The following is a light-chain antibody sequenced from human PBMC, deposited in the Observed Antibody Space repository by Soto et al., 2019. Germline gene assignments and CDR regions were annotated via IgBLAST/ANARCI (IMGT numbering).Light chain of an antibody. Sequence: EIVMTQSPATLSVSPGEGATLSCRASQSVGSSLAWYQQKPGQAPRLLINDSSNRATGIPARFSGSGSGTEFTLTISSLQPDDFATYYCQQYRTFGQGTKVDIK. V-gene: IGKV3D-15*01. CDR3: QQYRT. CDR1: QSVGSS. J-gene: IGKJ1*01. CDR2: DSS.